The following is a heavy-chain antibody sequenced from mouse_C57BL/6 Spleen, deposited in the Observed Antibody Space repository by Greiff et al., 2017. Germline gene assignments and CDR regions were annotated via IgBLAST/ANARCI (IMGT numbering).Heavy chain of an antibody. CDR3: ARGPIYYGYDGDWYFDV. D-gene: IGHD2-2*01. V-gene: IGHV5-16*01. CDR2: INYDGSST. CDR1: GFTFSDYY. Sequence: EVHLVESEGGLVQPGSSMKLSCTASGFTFSDYYMAWVRQVPEKGLEWVANINYDGSSTYYLDSLKSRFIISRDTAKNILYLQMSSLKSEDTATYYCARGPIYYGYDGDWYFDVWGTGTTVTVSS. J-gene: IGHJ1*03.